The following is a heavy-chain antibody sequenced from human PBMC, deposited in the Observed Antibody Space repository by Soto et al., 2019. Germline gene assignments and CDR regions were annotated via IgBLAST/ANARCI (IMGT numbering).Heavy chain of an antibody. J-gene: IGHJ6*02. CDR2: ICHSGST. CDR1: GGSISSGEYF. V-gene: IGHV4-30-4*01. Sequence: PSETLSLTCTVSGGSISSGEYFWTWIRQPPGKGLEWIGYICHSGSTYYNPSFKSRVTMSVDTSKNQFSLKLNSVTAADTAVYYCARESAGDSGYHYVMDVWGQGTTVTVSS. CDR3: ARESAGDSGYHYVMDV. D-gene: IGHD6-13*01.